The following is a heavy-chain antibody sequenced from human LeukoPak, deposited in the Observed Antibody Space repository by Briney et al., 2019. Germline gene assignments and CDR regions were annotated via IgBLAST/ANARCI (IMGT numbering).Heavy chain of an antibody. CDR1: GFTFSSYG. J-gene: IGHJ5*02. Sequence: PGRSLRLSCAASGFTFSSYGMHWVRQAPGKGLEWVSSISSSSSYIYYADSVKGRFTISRDNAKNSLYLQMNSLRAEDTAVYYCARALPSAHDFWSGYYTGGPWFDPWGQGTLVTVSS. CDR2: ISSSSSYI. D-gene: IGHD3-3*01. CDR3: ARALPSAHDFWSGYYTGGPWFDP. V-gene: IGHV3-21*01.